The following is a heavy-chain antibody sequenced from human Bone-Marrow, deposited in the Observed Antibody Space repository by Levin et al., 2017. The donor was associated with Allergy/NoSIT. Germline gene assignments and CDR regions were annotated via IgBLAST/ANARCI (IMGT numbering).Heavy chain of an antibody. CDR3: AKETRWSGGSCCTNDY. D-gene: IGHD2-15*01. CDR2: ISGSGGST. V-gene: IGHV3-23*01. CDR1: GFTFSSYA. J-gene: IGHJ4*02. Sequence: GGSLRLSCAASGFTFSSYAMSWVRQAPGKGLEWVSAISGSGGSTYYADSVKGRFTISRDNSKNTLYLQMNSLRAEDTAVYYCAKETRWSGGSCCTNDYWGQGTLVTVSS.